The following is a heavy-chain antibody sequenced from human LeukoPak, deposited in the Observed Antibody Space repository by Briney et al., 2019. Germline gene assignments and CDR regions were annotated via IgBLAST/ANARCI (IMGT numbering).Heavy chain of an antibody. J-gene: IGHJ5*02. D-gene: IGHD5-24*01. CDR1: GFTFNSYA. CDR2: ISGSGGST. CDR3: AKGPRADGYNYENWFDP. Sequence: PGGSLRLSCAASGFTFNSYAMSWVRQAPGKGLEWVSAISGSGGSTYYADSVKGRFTIPRDNSMNTLYLQMNSLRAEDTAVYYCAKGPRADGYNYENWFDPWGQGTLVTVSS. V-gene: IGHV3-23*01.